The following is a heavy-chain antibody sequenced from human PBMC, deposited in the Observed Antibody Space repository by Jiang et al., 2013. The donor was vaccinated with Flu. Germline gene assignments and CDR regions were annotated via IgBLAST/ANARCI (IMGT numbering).Heavy chain of an antibody. D-gene: IGHD5-18*01. Sequence: WIGSIYHSGSTYYNPSLKSRVTISVDTSKNQFSLKLSSVTAADTAVYYCARGDRYGFDYWGQGTLVTVSS. V-gene: IGHV4-38-2*01. CDR3: ARGDRYGFDY. CDR2: IYHSGST. J-gene: IGHJ4*02.